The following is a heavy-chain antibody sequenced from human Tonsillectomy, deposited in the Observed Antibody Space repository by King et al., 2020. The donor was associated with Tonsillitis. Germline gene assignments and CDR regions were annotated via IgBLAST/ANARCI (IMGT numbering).Heavy chain of an antibody. CDR1: GFTFTGSV. V-gene: IGHV3-73*02. CDR3: ATQDDY. CDR2: IRTKPNSYAT. J-gene: IGHJ4*02. Sequence: VQLVESGGGLVQPGGSLKLSCAASGFTFTGSVIHWVRQASGKGLEWVGRIRTKPNSYATAYAASVKGRFTISRDDSKNTAYLQMNGLKTDDTAVYYCATQDDYWGQGTLVTVSS.